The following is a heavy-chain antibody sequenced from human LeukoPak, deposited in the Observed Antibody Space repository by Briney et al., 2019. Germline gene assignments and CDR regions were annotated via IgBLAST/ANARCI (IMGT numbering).Heavy chain of an antibody. V-gene: IGHV3-49*04. CDR2: ISSEAYGGTP. J-gene: IGHJ4*02. CDR1: EFTFGDYA. CDR3: TRDQTPYY. Sequence: GALRLSCTASEFTFGDYAMTWVRQAPGKGLEWVGFISSEAYGGTPEYAASVKGRFTISRDDSKSIAYLQMNSLKTEDTAVYYCTRDQTPYYWGQGTLVTVSS.